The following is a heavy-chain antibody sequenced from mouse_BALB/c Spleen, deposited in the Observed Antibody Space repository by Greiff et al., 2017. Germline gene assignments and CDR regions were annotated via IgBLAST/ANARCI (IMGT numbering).Heavy chain of an antibody. CDR2: ISSGGSYT. CDR1: GFTFSSYA. CDR3: ARYDGYYYAMDY. D-gene: IGHD2-12*01. Sequence: EVKLMESGGGLVKPGGSLKLSCAASGFTFSSYAMSWVRQSPEKRLEWVAEISSGGSYTYYPDTVTGRFTISRDNPKNTLFLQMTSLRSEDTAMYYCARYDGYYYAMDYWGQGTSVTVSS. V-gene: IGHV5-9-4*01. J-gene: IGHJ4*01.